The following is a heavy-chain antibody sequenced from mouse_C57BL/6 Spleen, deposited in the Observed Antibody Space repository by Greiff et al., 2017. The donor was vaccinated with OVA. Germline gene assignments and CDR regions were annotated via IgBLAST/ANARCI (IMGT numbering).Heavy chain of an antibody. J-gene: IGHJ4*01. D-gene: IGHD5-1*01. Sequence: QVQLQQPGAELVRPGSSVKLSCKASGYTFTSYWMHWVKQRPIQGLEWIGNIDPSDSETHYNQKFKDKATLTVDKSSSTAYMQLSSLTSEDSAVYYCARGEYHYAMDYWGQGTSVTVSS. CDR2: IDPSDSET. V-gene: IGHV1-52*01. CDR3: ARGEYHYAMDY. CDR1: GYTFTSYW.